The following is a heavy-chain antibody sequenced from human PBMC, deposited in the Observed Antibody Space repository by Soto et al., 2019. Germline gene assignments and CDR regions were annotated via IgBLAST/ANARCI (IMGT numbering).Heavy chain of an antibody. CDR1: VFTFSSSG. CDR3: AKDPGYFDY. J-gene: IGHJ4*02. V-gene: IGHV3-23*01. Sequence: PVGSLRLSCASSVFTFSSSGMGCVRQSPGKGLEWVSAITGGGGSTYYADSVKGRFTISRDNSKNTLYLQMNSLRAEDTAVYYCAKDPGYFDYWGQGTLVTVSS. D-gene: IGHD3-10*01. CDR2: ITGGGGST.